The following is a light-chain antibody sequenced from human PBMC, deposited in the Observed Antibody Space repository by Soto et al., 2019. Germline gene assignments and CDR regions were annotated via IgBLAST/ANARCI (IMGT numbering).Light chain of an antibody. CDR3: CSYAGSSTNVV. CDR1: SSDVGSYNL. V-gene: IGLV2-23*01. CDR2: EGS. Sequence: QSVLTQPASVSGSPGQSITISCTGSSSDVGSYNLVSWYQQHPGKAPKLMIYEGSKRPSGVSNRFSGYKSVNTASLTISGLQAEDEAEYYCCSYAGSSTNVVFGGGTKLTVL. J-gene: IGLJ2*01.